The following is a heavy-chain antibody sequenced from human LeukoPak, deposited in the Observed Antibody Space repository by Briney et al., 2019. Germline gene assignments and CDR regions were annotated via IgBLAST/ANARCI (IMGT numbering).Heavy chain of an antibody. CDR3: ARDFGYSSGWWGPNFDY. V-gene: IGHV1-2*02. J-gene: IGHJ4*02. Sequence: ASVKVSCKASGYTFTGYYMHWVRQAPGQGLEWMGWINPNSGGTNYAQKFQGRVTMTRDTSISTAYMELSRLRSDDTAVYYCARDFGYSSGWWGPNFDYWGQGTLVTVSS. D-gene: IGHD6-19*01. CDR2: INPNSGGT. CDR1: GYTFTGYY.